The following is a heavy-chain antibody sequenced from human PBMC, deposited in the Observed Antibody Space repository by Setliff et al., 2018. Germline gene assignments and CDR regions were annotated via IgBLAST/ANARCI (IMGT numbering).Heavy chain of an antibody. D-gene: IGHD2-2*01. CDR3: AREKGPAAHWNWFDP. CDR1: GYTFTSYY. J-gene: IGHJ5*02. Sequence: GASVKVSCKASGYTFTSYYMHWVRQAPGQGLEWMGIINPSGGSTSYAQKFQGRVTMTRDTSTSTVYMELSSLRSEDTAVYYCAREKGPAAHWNWFDPWGQGTLVTVSS. V-gene: IGHV1-46*01. CDR2: INPSGGST.